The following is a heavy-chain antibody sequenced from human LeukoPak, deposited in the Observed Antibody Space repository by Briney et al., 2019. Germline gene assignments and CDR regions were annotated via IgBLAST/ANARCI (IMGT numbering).Heavy chain of an antibody. J-gene: IGHJ6*02. CDR1: GYTFISYY. V-gene: IGHV1-46*01. CDR2: INPSGGST. CDR3: AREAVPAAIGYYGMDV. D-gene: IGHD2-2*02. Sequence: ASVKVSCKASGYTFISYYIHWVRQAPGQGLEWMGIINPSGGSTRYAQKFQGRVTITADESTSTAYMELSSLRSEDTAVYYCAREAVPAAIGYYGMDVWGQGTTVTVSS.